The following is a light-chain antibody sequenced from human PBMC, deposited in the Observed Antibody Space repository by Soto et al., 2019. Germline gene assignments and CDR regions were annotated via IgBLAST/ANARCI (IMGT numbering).Light chain of an antibody. J-gene: IGLJ1*01. V-gene: IGLV2-14*01. CDR3: SSYTSSSTLV. CDR1: SSDVGGYNY. Sequence: QSALTKPASVSGSPGQSITISCTGTSSDVGGYNYVSWYQQHPGKAPKLMIYDVSNLPSGVYNRFSGSKSGNTASLTISGLQAQDEDDYYCSSYTSSSTLVFGTGTKLTVL. CDR2: DVS.